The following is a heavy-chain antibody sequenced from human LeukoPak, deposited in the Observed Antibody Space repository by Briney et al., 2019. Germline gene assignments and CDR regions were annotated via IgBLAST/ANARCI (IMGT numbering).Heavy chain of an antibody. CDR2: INHSGST. D-gene: IGHD1-26*01. CDR1: GGSFRGYS. CDR3: AGWGLSDTYLIFDY. V-gene: IGHV4-34*01. Sequence: SETPSLTCAVYGGSFRGYSWTWIRQSPGKGLEWIGEINHSGSTNYNPSLKSRVTISVDSSKNQFSLRLSSVTAADTAVYYCAGWGLSDTYLIFDYWGQGTLVTVSS. J-gene: IGHJ4*02.